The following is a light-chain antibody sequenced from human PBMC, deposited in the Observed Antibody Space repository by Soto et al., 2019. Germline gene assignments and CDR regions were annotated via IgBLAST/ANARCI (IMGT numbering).Light chain of an antibody. J-gene: IGKJ2*03. CDR2: KAS. CDR1: QGIGSY. Sequence: PLSLTQSSLSASVGDRVTITCRASQGIGSYLAWYQQKPGEAPKLLIYKASTLKSGVPSRSSGSGSGTEFIFIIGRQQAEDFAAHYWQHLAGSFGQGTKV. V-gene: IGKV1-9*01. CDR3: QHLAGS.